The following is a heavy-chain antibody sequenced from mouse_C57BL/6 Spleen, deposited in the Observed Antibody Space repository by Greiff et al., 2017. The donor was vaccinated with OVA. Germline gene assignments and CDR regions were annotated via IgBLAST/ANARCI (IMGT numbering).Heavy chain of an antibody. CDR2: INPNNGGT. J-gene: IGHJ2*01. CDR1: GYTFTDYY. Sequence: EVQLQQSGPELVKPGASVKISCKASGYTFTDYYMNWVKQSHGKSLEWIGDINPNNGGTSYNQKFKGKATLTVDKSSSTAYMELRSLTSEDSAVYYCARGGGYYAYFDYWGQGTTLTVSS. D-gene: IGHD2-3*01. CDR3: ARGGGYYAYFDY. V-gene: IGHV1-26*01.